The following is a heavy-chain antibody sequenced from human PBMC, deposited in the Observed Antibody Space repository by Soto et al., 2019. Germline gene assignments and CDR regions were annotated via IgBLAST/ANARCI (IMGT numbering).Heavy chain of an antibody. D-gene: IGHD6-13*01. V-gene: IGHV4-31*03. CDR1: GGSISSGGYY. CDR3: ARVRDTYSSRALDY. CDR2: IYYSGST. J-gene: IGHJ4*02. Sequence: SETLSLTCTVSGGSISSGGYYWSWIRQHPGKGLEWIGYIYYSGSTYYNPSLKSRVTISVDTSKNQFSLKLSSVTAADTAVYYCARVRDTYSSRALDYWGQGTLVTVSS.